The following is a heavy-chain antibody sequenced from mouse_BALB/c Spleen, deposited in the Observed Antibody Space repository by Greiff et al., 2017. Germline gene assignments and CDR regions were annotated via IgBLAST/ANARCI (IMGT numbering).Heavy chain of an antibody. CDR2: ISYDGSN. Sequence: DVQLQESGPGLVKPSQSLSLTCSVTGYSITSGYYWNWIRQFPGNKLEWMGYISYDGSNNYNPSLKNRISITRDTSKNQFFLKLNSVTTEDTATYYCARVEETTAWFAYWGQGTLVTVSA. D-gene: IGHD2-12*01. CDR1: GYSITSGYY. V-gene: IGHV3-6*02. CDR3: ARVEETTAWFAY. J-gene: IGHJ3*01.